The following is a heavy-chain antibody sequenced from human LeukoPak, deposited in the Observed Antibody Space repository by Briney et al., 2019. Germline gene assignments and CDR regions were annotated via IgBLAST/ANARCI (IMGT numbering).Heavy chain of an antibody. J-gene: IGHJ5*02. V-gene: IGHV4-4*02. CDR2: IYHSGST. Sequence: TASETLSLTCVVSGGSISSSKWWSWVRQPPGKGLEWIGEIYHSGSTYYNPSLKSRVTISVDTSKNQFSLKLSSVTAADTAVYYCARDLGITMIVVVTRDVWFDPWGQGTLVTVSS. D-gene: IGHD3-22*01. CDR1: GGSISSSKW. CDR3: ARDLGITMIVVVTRDVWFDP.